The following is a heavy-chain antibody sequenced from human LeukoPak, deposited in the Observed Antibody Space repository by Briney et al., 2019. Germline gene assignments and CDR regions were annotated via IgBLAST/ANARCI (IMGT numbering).Heavy chain of an antibody. Sequence: PSQTLSLTCTVSGGSISSGGYYWSWIRQHPGKGLEWIGYIYYSGSTYYNPSLKSRVTISVDTSKNQSSLKLSSVTAADTAVYYCARAGVGVVPAASMDVWGQGTTVTVSS. D-gene: IGHD2-2*01. J-gene: IGHJ6*02. CDR2: IYYSGST. V-gene: IGHV4-31*03. CDR1: GGSISSGGYY. CDR3: ARAGVGVVPAASMDV.